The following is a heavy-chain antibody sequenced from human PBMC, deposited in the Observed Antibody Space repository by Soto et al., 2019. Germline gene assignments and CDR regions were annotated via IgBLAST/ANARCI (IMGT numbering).Heavy chain of an antibody. CDR3: ARVVVTHDS. V-gene: IGHV3-23*01. Sequence: GGSLRLSCVASGFTFDSFAMTWVCQAPGKGLEWVSAISASGGSTYYADSVKGRFTISRDSSKNTLYLQMNSLRSEDTAVYYCARVVVTHDSWGKGTLLTVSS. CDR1: GFTFDSFA. D-gene: IGHD2-15*01. J-gene: IGHJ4*02. CDR2: ISASGGST.